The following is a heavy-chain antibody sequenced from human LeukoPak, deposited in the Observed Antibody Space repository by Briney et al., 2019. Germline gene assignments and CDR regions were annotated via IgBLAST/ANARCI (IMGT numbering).Heavy chain of an antibody. D-gene: IGHD1-7*01. J-gene: IGHJ4*02. CDR2: ISSSSSYI. CDR3: AREGELRDFFDF. Sequence: GGSLRLSCAASGFTFSSYGMHWVRQAPGKGLEWVSSISSSSSYIYYADSVKGRFTISRDNAKNSLYLQMNSLRAEDTAVYYCAREGELRDFFDFWGPGTLVTVSS. CDR1: GFTFSSYG. V-gene: IGHV3-21*01.